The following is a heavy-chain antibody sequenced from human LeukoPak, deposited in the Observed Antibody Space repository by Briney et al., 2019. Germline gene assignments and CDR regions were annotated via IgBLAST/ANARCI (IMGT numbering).Heavy chain of an antibody. Sequence: GGSLRLSCATSGLAFSNAWMSWVRQAPGKGLEWVGRIKSHTDGGTTDYAAPVKGRFTISRDDSKNTLYLQMNSLKTEDTAVYYCTTDRRSGSDSYYFEYWGQGTLVTVSS. CDR1: GLAFSNAW. CDR3: TTDRRSGSDSYYFEY. J-gene: IGHJ4*02. CDR2: IKSHTDGGTT. D-gene: IGHD1-26*01. V-gene: IGHV3-15*01.